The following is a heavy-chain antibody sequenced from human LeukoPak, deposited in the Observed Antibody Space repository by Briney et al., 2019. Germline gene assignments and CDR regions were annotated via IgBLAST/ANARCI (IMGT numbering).Heavy chain of an antibody. D-gene: IGHD1-1*01. J-gene: IGHJ4*02. CDR1: GDSISSSNYY. V-gene: IGHV4-39*01. Sequence: PSETLSLTCTVSGDSISSSNYYWDWIRQPPGKGLEWIGSIYYSGTTDYNPSLKSRVTISVDTSKSQFSLRLTSVTAADMAVYYCARRGARYHNQFDYWGQGTLVTVSS. CDR2: IYYSGTT. CDR3: ARRGARYHNQFDY.